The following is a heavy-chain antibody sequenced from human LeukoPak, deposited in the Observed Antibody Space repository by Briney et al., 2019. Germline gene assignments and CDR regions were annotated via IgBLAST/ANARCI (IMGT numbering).Heavy chain of an antibody. CDR3: ARDFSFGSGSYYNVRYFDY. Sequence: SETLSLTCAVYGGSFSGYYWSWIRQPPGKGLEWIGEINHSGSTNYNPSLKSRVTISVDTSKNQSSLKLSSVTAADTAVYYCARDFSFGSGSYYNVRYFDYWGQGTLVTVSS. CDR1: GGSFSGYY. D-gene: IGHD3-10*01. CDR2: INHSGST. V-gene: IGHV4-34*01. J-gene: IGHJ4*02.